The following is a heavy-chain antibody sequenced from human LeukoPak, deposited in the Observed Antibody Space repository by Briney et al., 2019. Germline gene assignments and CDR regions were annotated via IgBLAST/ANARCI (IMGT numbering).Heavy chain of an antibody. V-gene: IGHV4-34*01. CDR1: GGSFSGYY. Sequence: PSETLSLTRAVYGGSFSGYYWSWIRQPPGKGLEWIGEINHSGSTNYNPSLKSRVTISVDTSKNQFSLKLSSVTAADTAVYYCARGWRRYSGYDPAFDYWGQGTLVTVSS. CDR3: ARGWRRYSGYDPAFDY. D-gene: IGHD5-12*01. CDR2: INHSGST. J-gene: IGHJ4*02.